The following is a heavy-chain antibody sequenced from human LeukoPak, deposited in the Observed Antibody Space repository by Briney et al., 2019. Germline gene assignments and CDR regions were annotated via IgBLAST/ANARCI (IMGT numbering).Heavy chain of an antibody. CDR3: ARGRDTYYYDSSGRNDAFGI. D-gene: IGHD3-22*01. Sequence: SETLSLTCTVSGGSISSYYWSWIRQPAGKGLEWIGRIYTSGSTNYDPSLKSRVTISVDTSKNQFSLKLSSVTAADTAVYYCARGRDTYYYDSSGRNDAFGIWGQGTMVTVSS. CDR1: GGSISSYY. V-gene: IGHV4-4*07. J-gene: IGHJ3*02. CDR2: IYTSGST.